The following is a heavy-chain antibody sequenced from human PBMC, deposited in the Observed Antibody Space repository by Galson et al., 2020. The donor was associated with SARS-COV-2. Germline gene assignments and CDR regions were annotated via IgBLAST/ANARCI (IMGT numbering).Heavy chain of an antibody. CDR3: ARGPTVTTFYYYYYGMDV. V-gene: IGHV4-34*01. CDR2: INHSGST. CDR1: GGSFSGYY. J-gene: IGHJ6*02. D-gene: IGHD4-17*01. Sequence: SETLSLTCAVYGGSFSGYYWSWIRQPPGKGLEWIGEINHSGSTNYNPSLKNRVTILVDTSKNQFSLKLSSVTAADTAVYYCARGPTVTTFYYYYYGMDVWGQGTTVTVSS.